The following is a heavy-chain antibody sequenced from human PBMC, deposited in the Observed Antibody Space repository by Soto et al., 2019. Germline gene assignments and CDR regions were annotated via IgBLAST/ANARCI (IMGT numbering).Heavy chain of an antibody. CDR2: IYYSGST. D-gene: IGHD3-10*01. Sequence: SETLSLTCTVSGGSICSYYWSWIRQPPGKGLEWIGYIYYSGSTNYNPSQKSRDTKLVDTTKNQFSLKKSYVTAADTAVYYCARSRSGSYYISYGMDVWGQGTTVTVS. CDR3: ARSRSGSYYISYGMDV. V-gene: IGHV4-59*01. CDR1: GGSICSYY. J-gene: IGHJ6*02.